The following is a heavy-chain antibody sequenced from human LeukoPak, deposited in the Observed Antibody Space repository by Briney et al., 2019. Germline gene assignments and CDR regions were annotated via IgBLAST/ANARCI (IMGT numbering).Heavy chain of an antibody. CDR1: GFTFSSYA. J-gene: IGHJ1*01. D-gene: IGHD2-21*02. V-gene: IGHV3-30*04. CDR2: ISYDGSNK. CDR3: ARDYGDSRPYCGGDCYSVSGYFQH. Sequence: PGRSLRLSCAASGFTFSSYAMHWVRQAPGKGLEWVAVISYDGSNKYYADSVKGRFTISRDNSKNTLYLQMNSLRAEDTAVYYCARDYGDSRPYCGGDCYSVSGYFQHWGQGTLVTVSS.